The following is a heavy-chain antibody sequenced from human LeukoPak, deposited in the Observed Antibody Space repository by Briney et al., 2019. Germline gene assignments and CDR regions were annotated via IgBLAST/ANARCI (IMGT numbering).Heavy chain of an antibody. CDR2: IHHSGST. Sequence: SETLSLTCAVSSGSLSGYSWGWIRQAPGKGLDWIGEIHHSGSTTYNSSLKNRVTISLDKPKSQFSLILTSVTAADTAVYYCTRQSGTVTPIDYWGQGIRVTVTS. D-gene: IGHD4-17*01. J-gene: IGHJ4*02. V-gene: IGHV4-34*01. CDR3: TRQSGTVTPIDY. CDR1: SGSLSGYS.